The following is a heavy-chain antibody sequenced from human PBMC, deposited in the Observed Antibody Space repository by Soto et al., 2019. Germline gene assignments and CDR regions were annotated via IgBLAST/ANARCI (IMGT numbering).Heavy chain of an antibody. V-gene: IGHV3-48*02. D-gene: IGHD3-3*01. CDR3: ARKGVAFDY. CDR2: ISTTSSSI. CDR1: GFTFSSYS. Sequence: LRLSCAASGFTFSSYSMNWVRQAPGKGLEWISYISTTSSSIYYAGSVKGRFTISRDNAKNSLFLQMNSLRDEDTAVYYCARKGVAFDYWGQGALVTVSS. J-gene: IGHJ4*02.